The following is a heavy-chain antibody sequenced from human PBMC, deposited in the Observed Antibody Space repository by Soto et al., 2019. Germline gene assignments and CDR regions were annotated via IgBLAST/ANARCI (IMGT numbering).Heavy chain of an antibody. D-gene: IGHD3-9*01. CDR3: ARHYDILTGSPNWFDP. V-gene: IGHV4-59*08. J-gene: IGHJ5*02. CDR1: GGSISSYY. CDR2: IYYSGST. Sequence: PSETLSLTCTVSGGSISSYYWSWIRQPPGKGLEWIGYIYYSGSTNYNPSLKSRVTISVDTSKNQFSLKLSSVTAADTAVYYCARHYDILTGSPNWFDPWGQGTLVTVSS.